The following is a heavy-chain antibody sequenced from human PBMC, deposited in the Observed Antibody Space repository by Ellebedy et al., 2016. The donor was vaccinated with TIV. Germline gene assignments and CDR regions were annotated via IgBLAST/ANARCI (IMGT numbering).Heavy chain of an antibody. D-gene: IGHD6-6*01. J-gene: IGHJ4*02. V-gene: IGHV3-74*01. CDR1: GFTFSSYW. Sequence: GESLKISXAASGFTFSSYWMHWVRQAPGKGLVWVSRINSDGSSTSYADSVKGRFTISRDNAKNTLYLQMSSLRAEDTAVYYCATGRLVLDYWGQGTLVTVSS. CDR2: INSDGSST. CDR3: ATGRLVLDY.